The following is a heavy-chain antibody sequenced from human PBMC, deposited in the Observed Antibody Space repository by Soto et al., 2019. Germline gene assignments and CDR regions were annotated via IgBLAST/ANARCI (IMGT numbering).Heavy chain of an antibody. V-gene: IGHV4-31*03. J-gene: IGHJ4*02. CDR1: GGSISSGGYY. Sequence: QVQLQESGPGLVKPSQTLSLTCTVSGGSISSGGYYWSWIRQHPGKGLEWIGYIYYSGSTYYNPSLNSRVTISVDTSKNQFSLKLSSVTAADTAVYYCARGGYDFSTPDYWGQGTLVTVSS. CDR3: ARGGYDFSTPDY. CDR2: IYYSGST. D-gene: IGHD3-3*01.